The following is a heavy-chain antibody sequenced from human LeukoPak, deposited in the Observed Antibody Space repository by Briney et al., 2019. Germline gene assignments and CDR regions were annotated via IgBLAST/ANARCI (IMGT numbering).Heavy chain of an antibody. V-gene: IGHV3-23*01. CDR3: ASWGDYGSGSYGLLDY. CDR1: GFTFSSYA. Sequence: PGGSLRLSCAASGFTFSSYAMSWVRQAPGKGLEWVSAISGSGGSTYYADSVKSRFNISKDNSKNTLYLQMNSLRAEDTAVYYCASWGDYGSGSYGLLDYWGQGTLVTVFS. CDR2: ISGSGGST. D-gene: IGHD3-10*01. J-gene: IGHJ4*02.